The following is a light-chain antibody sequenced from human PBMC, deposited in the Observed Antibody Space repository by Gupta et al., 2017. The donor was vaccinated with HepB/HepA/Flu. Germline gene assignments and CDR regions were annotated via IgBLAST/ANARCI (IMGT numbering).Light chain of an antibody. Sequence: YDLSQPPSVSVSPGQTVSISCSGDKLEDKYVSWYQQRPGQSPVLVIFKDIKRPSEIPERFSGSNSGNTATLTISGAQALDEADYFCQAWDGSAAVFGAGTKVTVL. CDR3: QAWDGSAAV. J-gene: IGLJ1*01. CDR2: KDI. V-gene: IGLV3-1*01. CDR1: KLEDKY.